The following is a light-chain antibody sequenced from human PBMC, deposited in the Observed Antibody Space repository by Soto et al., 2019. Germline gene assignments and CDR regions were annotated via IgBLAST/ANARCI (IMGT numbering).Light chain of an antibody. J-gene: IGKJ1*01. CDR1: QSVRNW. CDR2: DSS. CDR3: QQYDGYSPQT. Sequence: DIQMTQSPSTLFASVGDRVTITRRASQSVRNWLAWYQQKPGRAPQLLIYDSSTLEPGVPSRFRGSGSGTEFTLTINGLQPDDFATYYCQQYDGYSPQTFGQGTKVDIK. V-gene: IGKV1-5*01.